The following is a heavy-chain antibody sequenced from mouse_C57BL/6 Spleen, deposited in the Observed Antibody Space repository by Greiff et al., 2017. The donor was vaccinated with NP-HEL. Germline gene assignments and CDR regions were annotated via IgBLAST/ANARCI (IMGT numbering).Heavy chain of an antibody. Sequence: EVQRVESGGGLVQPGGSLSLSCAASGFTFTDYYMSWVRQPPGKALEWLGFIRNKANGYTTEYSASVKGRFTISRDNSQSILYLQMNALRAEDSATYYCARELRNYFDYWGQGTTLTVSS. D-gene: IGHD4-1*01. J-gene: IGHJ2*01. CDR1: GFTFTDYY. CDR2: IRNKANGYTT. CDR3: ARELRNYFDY. V-gene: IGHV7-3*01.